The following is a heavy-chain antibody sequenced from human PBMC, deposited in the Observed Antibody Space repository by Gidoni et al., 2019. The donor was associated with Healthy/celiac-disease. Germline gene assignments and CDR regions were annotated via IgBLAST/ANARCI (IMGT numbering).Heavy chain of an antibody. Sequence: EVQLVESGGGLVKPGGSLRLSCAASGFTFSSYSMNWVRQAPGKGLEWVSSISSSSSYIYYADSVKGRFTISRDNAKNSLYLQMNSLRAEDTAVYYCARDYGGSYYFDYWGQGTLVTVSS. V-gene: IGHV3-21*01. CDR3: ARDYGGSYYFDY. D-gene: IGHD2-15*01. CDR2: ISSSSSYI. J-gene: IGHJ4*02. CDR1: GFTFSSYS.